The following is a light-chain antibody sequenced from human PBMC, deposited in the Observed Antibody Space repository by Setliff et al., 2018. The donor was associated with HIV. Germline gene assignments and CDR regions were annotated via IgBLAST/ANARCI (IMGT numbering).Light chain of an antibody. CDR3: SSYAITNTLP. J-gene: IGLJ1*01. CDR2: EVR. CDR1: SSDVGGYNY. Sequence: VLAQPASVSGSPGQSITISCTGTSSDVGGYNYVSWYQQHPGKAPKLIIYEVRNRPSGVSNRFSGSKSGNTASLTISGLQAEDEADYYCSSYAITNTLPFGTGTKVTVL. V-gene: IGLV2-14*01.